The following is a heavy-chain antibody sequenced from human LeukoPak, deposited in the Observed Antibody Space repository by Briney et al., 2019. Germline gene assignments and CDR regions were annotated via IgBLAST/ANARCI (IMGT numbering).Heavy chain of an antibody. J-gene: IGHJ4*02. D-gene: IGHD3-22*01. V-gene: IGHV3-7*01. Sequence: GGSLRLSCAASGFTFSSYWMTWVRQAPGKGLEWVANIKQDGSAKYYVDSLRGRFSISRDNVKNSLFLQMNSLSDDDTAVYYCARCPYDSTGYYSVPSHLDYWGQVTLVTVSS. CDR3: ARCPYDSTGYYSVPSHLDY. CDR2: IKQDGSAK. CDR1: GFTFSSYW.